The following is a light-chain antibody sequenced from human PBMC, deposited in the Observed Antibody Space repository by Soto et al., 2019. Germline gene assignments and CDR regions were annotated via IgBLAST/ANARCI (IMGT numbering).Light chain of an antibody. CDR1: QSVSSN. V-gene: IGKV3-15*01. J-gene: IGKJ1*01. CDR3: QHYSNWPPWT. CDR2: GAT. Sequence: EIVMTQSPATLSVSPGDRVTLSCRASQSVSSNLAWYQQKPGQPPRLFIYGATSRATVVPARFSGSRSGTEFTLTISSLQSEDVAIYYCQHYSNWPPWTFGQGTKVHIK.